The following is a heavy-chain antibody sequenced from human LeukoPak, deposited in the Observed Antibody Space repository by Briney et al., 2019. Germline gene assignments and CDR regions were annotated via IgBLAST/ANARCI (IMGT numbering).Heavy chain of an antibody. J-gene: IGHJ4*02. D-gene: IGHD3-10*01. CDR2: INTNTGNP. CDR3: ARNNADGEGRFSY. Sequence: ASVKVSCKASGYTFTSYYMHWVRQAPGQGLEWMGWINTNTGNPTYGQGFTGRFVFSLDTSVSTAYLQISSLKAEDTAVYYCARNNADGEGRFSYWGQGTLDTVSS. V-gene: IGHV7-4-1*02. CDR1: GYTFTSYY.